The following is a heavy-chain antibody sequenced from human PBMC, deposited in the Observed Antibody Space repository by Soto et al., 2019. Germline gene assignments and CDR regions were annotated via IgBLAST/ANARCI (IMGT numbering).Heavy chain of an antibody. J-gene: IGHJ3*02. D-gene: IGHD3-10*01. CDR2: ISSSSSYT. CDR3: ARDRGGSGPNDAFDI. CDR1: GFTFSDYY. Sequence: GSLRLSCAASGFTFSDYYMSWIRQAPGKGLEWVSYISSSSSYTNYADSVKGRFTISRDNAKNSLYLQMNSLRAEDTAVYYCARDRGGSGPNDAFDIWGQGTMVTVSS. V-gene: IGHV3-11*06.